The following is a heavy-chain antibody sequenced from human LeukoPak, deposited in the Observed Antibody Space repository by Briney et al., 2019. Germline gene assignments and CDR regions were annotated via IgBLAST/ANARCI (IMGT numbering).Heavy chain of an antibody. D-gene: IGHD5-24*01. V-gene: IGHV3-30*12. CDR2: ISYDGSNK. J-gene: IGHJ4*02. Sequence: HPGRSLRLSCAASGFTFSSYGMHWVRQAPGKGLEWVAVISYDGSNKYYADSVKGRFTISRDNAKNSLYLQMNSLRAEDTAVYYCARDLGRDRYFDSWGQGTLVTVSS. CDR3: ARDLGRDRYFDS. CDR1: GFTFSSYG.